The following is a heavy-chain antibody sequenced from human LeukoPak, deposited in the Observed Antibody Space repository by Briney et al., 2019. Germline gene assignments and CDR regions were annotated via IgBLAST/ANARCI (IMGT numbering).Heavy chain of an antibody. V-gene: IGHV4-59*01. CDR3: ARDREGYYGSGSYFDY. Sequence: PSETLSLTCTVSGGSISSYYWSWIRQPPGKGLEWVGYIYYSGSTNYNPSLKSRVTISVDTSKNQFSLKLSSVTAADTAVYYCARDREGYYGSGSYFDYWGQGTLVTVSS. J-gene: IGHJ4*02. D-gene: IGHD3-10*01. CDR1: GGSISSYY. CDR2: IYYSGST.